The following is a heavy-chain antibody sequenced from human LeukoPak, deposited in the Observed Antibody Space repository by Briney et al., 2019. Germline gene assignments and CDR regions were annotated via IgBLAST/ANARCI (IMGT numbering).Heavy chain of an antibody. D-gene: IGHD4-23*01. CDR3: ARGSGGNSGQKAFDI. Sequence: PGGSLRLSCAASGFTFSSYGMHWVRQAPGKGLEWVAVIWYDGSNKYYADSVKGRFTISRDNSKNTLYLQMNSLRAEDTAVYYCARGSGGNSGQKAFDIWGQGTMVTVSS. CDR1: GFTFSSYG. CDR2: IWYDGSNK. V-gene: IGHV3-33*01. J-gene: IGHJ3*02.